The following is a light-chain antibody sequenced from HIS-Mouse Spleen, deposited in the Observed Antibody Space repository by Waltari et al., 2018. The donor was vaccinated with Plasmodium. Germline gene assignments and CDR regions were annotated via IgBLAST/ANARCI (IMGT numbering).Light chain of an antibody. V-gene: IGLV3-10*01. J-gene: IGLJ3*02. Sequence: SYELTQPPSVSVSPGQTARITCSGDALPKKYAYWYQQKSGQAPVLVIYEDSKRPSRIPERFSGSRSGTMATLTISGAQVEEEADYYCYSTDSSGNHRVFGGGTKLTVL. CDR3: YSTDSSGNHRV. CDR1: ALPKKY. CDR2: EDS.